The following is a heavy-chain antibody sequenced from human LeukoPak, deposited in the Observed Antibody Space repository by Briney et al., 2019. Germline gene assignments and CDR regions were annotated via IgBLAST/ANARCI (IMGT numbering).Heavy chain of an antibody. J-gene: IGHJ4*02. CDR2: IYYSGST. V-gene: IGHV4-30-4*01. CDR3: TLLAFGGEPDY. CDR1: GGSISSGDSY. Sequence: SETLSLTCTVSGGSISSGDSYWSWIRQPPGKGLEWIGYIYYSGSTYYNPSLKSRVTISVDTSKNQFSLKLSSVTAADTAVYYCTLLAFGGEPDYWGQGTLVTVSS. D-gene: IGHD3-16*01.